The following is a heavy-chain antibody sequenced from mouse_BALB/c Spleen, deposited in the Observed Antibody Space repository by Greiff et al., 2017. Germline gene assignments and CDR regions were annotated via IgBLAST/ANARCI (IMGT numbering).Heavy chain of an antibody. Sequence: EVHLVESGGGLVKPGGSLKLSCAASGFTFSSYAMSWVRQTPEKRLEWVASISSGGSTYYPDSVKGRFTISRDNARNILYLQMSSLRSEDTAMYYCARDPSYYGNYDWYFDVWGAGTTVTVSS. CDR2: ISSGGST. CDR3: ARDPSYYGNYDWYFDV. V-gene: IGHV5-6-5*01. J-gene: IGHJ1*01. CDR1: GFTFSSYA. D-gene: IGHD2-10*01.